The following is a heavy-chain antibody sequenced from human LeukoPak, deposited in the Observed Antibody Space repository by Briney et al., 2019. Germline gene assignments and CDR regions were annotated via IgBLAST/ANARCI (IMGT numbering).Heavy chain of an antibody. CDR1: GFTFSSYG. J-gene: IGHJ4*02. V-gene: IGHV3-30*02. Sequence: GGSLRLSCAASGFTFSSYGMHWVRQAPGKGLEWVAFIRYDGSNKYYADSVKGRFTISRDNSKNTLYLQMNSLRAEDTAVYYCAKDLIGIFARVGATLNLDYWGQGTLVTVSS. D-gene: IGHD1-26*01. CDR3: AKDLIGIFARVGATLNLDY. CDR2: IRYDGSNK.